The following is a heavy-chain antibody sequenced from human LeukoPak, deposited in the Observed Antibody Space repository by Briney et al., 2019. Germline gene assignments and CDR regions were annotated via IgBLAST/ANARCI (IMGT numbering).Heavy chain of an antibody. V-gene: IGHV3-11*04. D-gene: IGHD5-24*01. CDR2: ISSSGGTI. Sequence: PGGSLRLSCAASGFTFSDYYMSWIRQAPVKGLEWVSYISSSGGTIYYADSVKGQFTISRDNAKNSLYLQMNSLRAEDTAVYYCARGTQYIYRDGYKLGDYWGQGTPVTVSS. CDR1: GFTFSDYY. CDR3: ARGTQYIYRDGYKLGDY. J-gene: IGHJ4*02.